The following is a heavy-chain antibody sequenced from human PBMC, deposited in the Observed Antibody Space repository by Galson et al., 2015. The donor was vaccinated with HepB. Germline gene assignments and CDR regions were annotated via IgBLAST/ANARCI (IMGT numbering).Heavy chain of an antibody. CDR1: GFTFSSYW. J-gene: IGHJ5*02. CDR3: ARELAVAGGYFDP. CDR2: IQRDGGII. D-gene: IGHD6-19*01. Sequence: SLRLSCAASGFTFSSYWMHWVRQAPGKGPVWVSRIQRDGGIITYADSVKGRFTISRDNSKSTLYLQMNSLRAEDTAVYYCARELAVAGGYFDPWGQGTLVTVSS. V-gene: IGHV3-74*03.